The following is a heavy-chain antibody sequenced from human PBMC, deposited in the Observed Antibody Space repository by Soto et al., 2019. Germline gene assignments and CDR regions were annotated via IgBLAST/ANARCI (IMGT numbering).Heavy chain of an antibody. CDR2: INAGNGNT. V-gene: IGHV1-3*01. CDR1: GYTFTSYA. Sequence: GASVKVSCKASGYTFTSYAMHWVRQAPGQRLEWMGWINAGNGNTKYSQKFQGRVTITRDTSASTAYMELSSLRSEDTAVYYCARGTEYSYGMDVWGQGTTVTVSS. D-gene: IGHD6-6*01. J-gene: IGHJ6*02. CDR3: ARGTEYSYGMDV.